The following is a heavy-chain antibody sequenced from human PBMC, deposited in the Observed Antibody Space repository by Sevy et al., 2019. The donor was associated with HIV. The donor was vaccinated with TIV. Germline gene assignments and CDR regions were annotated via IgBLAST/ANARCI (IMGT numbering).Heavy chain of an antibody. J-gene: IGHJ6*02. CDR2: FDPQHGRT. CDR3: ATTRTERYWYGESFYAMDV. V-gene: IGHV1-24*01. D-gene: IGHD3-10*01. CDR1: GDSLTELS. Sequence: ASVKVSCKVSGDSLTELSMFWVRQAPGKGLEWMGGFDPQHGRTIYAQKFEARVTMTEDKSAETAYMELTSLKFEDTAVYFCATTRTERYWYGESFYAMDVWGQGTSVTVSS.